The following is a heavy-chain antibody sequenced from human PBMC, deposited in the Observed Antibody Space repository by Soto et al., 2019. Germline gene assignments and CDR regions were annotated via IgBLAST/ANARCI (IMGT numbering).Heavy chain of an antibody. V-gene: IGHV1-18*01. Sequence: ASVKVSCKGFGYSFMKYGINWVRQAPGEGLEWVGWISPYSGYTQYAQKFHGRLTLTTDTAASTAYMELRILRSADKALYYCAREASVLITAAQPSRFDSWGPGPLLTL. D-gene: IGHD2-8*01. J-gene: IGHJ4*02. CDR2: ISPYSGYT. CDR1: GYSFMKYG. CDR3: AREASVLITAAQPSRFDS.